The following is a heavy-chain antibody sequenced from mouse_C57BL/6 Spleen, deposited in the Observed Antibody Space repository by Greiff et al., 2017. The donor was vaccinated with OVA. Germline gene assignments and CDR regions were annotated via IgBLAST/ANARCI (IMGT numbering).Heavy chain of an antibody. V-gene: IGHV5-6*01. D-gene: IGHD2-4*01. CDR1: GFTFSSYG. J-gene: IGHJ3*01. CDR2: ISSGGSYT. Sequence: EVQRVESGGDLVKPGGSLKLSCAASGFTFSSYGMSWVRQTPDKRLEWVATISSGGSYTYYPDSVKGRFTISRDNAKNTLYLQMSSLRSEDTAMYDCERHGDYYYDGPWFAYWGKGTLVTVSA. CDR3: ERHGDYYYDGPWFAY.